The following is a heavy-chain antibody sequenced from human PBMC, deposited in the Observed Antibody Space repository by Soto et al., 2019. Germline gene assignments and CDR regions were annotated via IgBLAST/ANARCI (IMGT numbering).Heavy chain of an antibody. CDR2: IGSTSSTT. J-gene: IGHJ5*02. D-gene: IGHD5-12*01. CDR1: GFTFSSYS. Sequence: EVQLVESGGGLLQPGGSLRLSCAASGFTFSSYSMNWVRQAPGKGLEWVSYIGSTSSTTYYADSVKGRFTISRDNAKNSLYLQMNSLRAEDTAVYYCARGLLTFIVGTISWFDPWGQGTLVTVSS. CDR3: ARGLLTFIVGTISWFDP. V-gene: IGHV3-48*01.